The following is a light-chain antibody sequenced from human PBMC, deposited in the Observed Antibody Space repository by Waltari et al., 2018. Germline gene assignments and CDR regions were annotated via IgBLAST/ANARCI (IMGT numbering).Light chain of an antibody. Sequence: EIVLRQFPATLSLSPGERATLSCRASQSVSSTYLAWDQQKPGQAPRLLIYGASSRATDIPDRFSGGGSGTDFTLTISRLEPEDFAVYYCQRYGNSPTFGQGTKLEI. CDR2: GAS. V-gene: IGKV3-20*01. CDR1: QSVSSTY. CDR3: QRYGNSPT. J-gene: IGKJ2*01.